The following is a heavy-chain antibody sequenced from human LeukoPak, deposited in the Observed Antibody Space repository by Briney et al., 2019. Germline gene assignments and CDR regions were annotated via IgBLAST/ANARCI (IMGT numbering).Heavy chain of an antibody. D-gene: IGHD3-9*01. J-gene: IGHJ4*02. Sequence: GGSLRLSCAGSGFTFSSFAMNWVRQPPGKGLEWGSAISGSVRRTYYADSVKGRFTISRDNSKNTLYRQMNSLRAEGTAINNWEKTPYYGIVTGYYSWIDSWGQGTLVTVSS. CDR1: GFTFSSFA. CDR3: EKTPYYGIVTGYYSWIDS. CDR2: ISGSVRRT. V-gene: IGHV3-23*01.